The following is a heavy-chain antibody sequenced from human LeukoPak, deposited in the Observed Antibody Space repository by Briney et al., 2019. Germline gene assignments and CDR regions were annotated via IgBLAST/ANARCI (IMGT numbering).Heavy chain of an antibody. Sequence: GGSLRLSCAASGFTFSNYWMHWVRQAPGKGLGWVSCINGDESRTKYADSVKGRFTISRDNARNTLFLQMNSLRAEDTAVYYCVRSVAVTFDPWGQGNLVTVSS. V-gene: IGHV3-74*03. CDR2: INGDESRT. J-gene: IGHJ5*02. CDR1: GFTFSNYW. CDR3: VRSVAVTFDP. D-gene: IGHD6-19*01.